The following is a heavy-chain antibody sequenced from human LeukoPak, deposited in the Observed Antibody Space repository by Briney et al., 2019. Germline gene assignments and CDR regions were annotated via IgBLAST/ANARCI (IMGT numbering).Heavy chain of an antibody. CDR1: GFSVSRNY. Sequence: GGSLRLSCAASGFSVSRNYMTWVRQAPGKGLEWVSVIYSGGRTDYADSVKGRFTISRDSFKNTLYLQMNSLRAEDTALYYCTRDVIRGTNLGSWGQGTLVTVSS. V-gene: IGHV3-66*02. CDR2: IYSGGRT. D-gene: IGHD3-10*01. J-gene: IGHJ5*02. CDR3: TRDVIRGTNLGS.